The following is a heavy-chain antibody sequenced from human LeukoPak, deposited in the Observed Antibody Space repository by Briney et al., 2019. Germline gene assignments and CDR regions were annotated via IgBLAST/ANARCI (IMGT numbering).Heavy chain of an antibody. CDR3: ARERWGVDGYNWGYFDY. CDR1: GFTFSTYS. CDR2: ISSSSTYI. D-gene: IGHD5-24*01. V-gene: IGHV3-21*04. Sequence: PGGSLRLSCAASGFTFSTYSMNWVRQAPGKGLEWVSSISSSSTYIYYADSVKGRFTISRDNSKNTLYLQMNSLRAEDTAVYYCARERWGVDGYNWGYFDYWGQGTLVTVSS. J-gene: IGHJ4*02.